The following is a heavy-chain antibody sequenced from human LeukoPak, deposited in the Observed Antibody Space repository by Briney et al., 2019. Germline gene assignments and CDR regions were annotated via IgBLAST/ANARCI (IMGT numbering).Heavy chain of an antibody. D-gene: IGHD3-10*01. CDR1: GGSISSGSYY. CDR2: IYTSGST. Sequence: PSETLSLTCTVSGGSISSGSYYWSWIRQPAGKGLEWIGRIYTSGSTNYNPSLKSRVTISVDTSKNQFSLKLSSVTAADTAVYYCARDIFYYGSGSYYNEPLKDWGQGTLVTVSS. V-gene: IGHV4-61*02. CDR3: ARDIFYYGSGSYYNEPLKD. J-gene: IGHJ4*02.